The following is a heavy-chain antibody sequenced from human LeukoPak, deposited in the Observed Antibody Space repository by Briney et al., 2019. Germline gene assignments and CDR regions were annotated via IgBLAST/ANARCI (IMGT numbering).Heavy chain of an antibody. CDR2: IYYSGST. Sequence: SETPTLTCTVSGGSISTYYWTWIRQPPGKRLEWIGYIYYSGSTNYNPSLKSRVTISVDTSKNQFSLKLNSVTAADTAVYYCARAPGGGYCSGGSCYSRLHWFDPWGQGTLVTVSS. V-gene: IGHV4-59*12. CDR3: ARAPGGGYCSGGSCYSRLHWFDP. CDR1: GGSISTYY. J-gene: IGHJ5*02. D-gene: IGHD2-15*01.